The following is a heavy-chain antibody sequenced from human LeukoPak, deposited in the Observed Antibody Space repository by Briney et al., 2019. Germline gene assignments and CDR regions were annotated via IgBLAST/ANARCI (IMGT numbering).Heavy chain of an antibody. Sequence: GASVKVSCKASGYTFTSYGISWVRQAPGQGLEWMGGIIPIFGTANYAQKFQGRVTITADESTSTAYMELSSLRSEDTAVYYCARDSGRWLQYSPFDYWGQGTLVTVSS. J-gene: IGHJ4*02. V-gene: IGHV1-69*13. CDR1: GYTFTSYG. D-gene: IGHD5-24*01. CDR3: ARDSGRWLQYSPFDY. CDR2: IIPIFGTA.